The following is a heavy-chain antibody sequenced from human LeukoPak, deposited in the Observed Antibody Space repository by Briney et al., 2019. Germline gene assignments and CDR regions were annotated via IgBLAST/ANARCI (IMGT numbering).Heavy chain of an antibody. V-gene: IGHV4-61*05. CDR2: IYYSGST. Sequence: PSETLSLTCTVSGGSISSSSYYWGWIRQPPGKGLEWIGYIYYSGSTNYNPSLKSRVTISVDTSKNQFSLKLSSVTAADTAVYYCARHGYYGPLDAFDIWGQGTMVTVSS. CDR1: GGSISSSSYY. CDR3: ARHGYYGPLDAFDI. D-gene: IGHD3-22*01. J-gene: IGHJ3*02.